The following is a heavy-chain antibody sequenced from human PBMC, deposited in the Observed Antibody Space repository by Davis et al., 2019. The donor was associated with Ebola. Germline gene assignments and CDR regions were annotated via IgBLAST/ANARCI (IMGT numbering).Heavy chain of an antibody. CDR2: ISSSGSTI. J-gene: IGHJ6*02. CDR1: GFTFSSYE. CDR3: AARYYYYGMDV. V-gene: IGHV3-48*03. Sequence: SLKISCAASGFTFSSYEMNWVRQAPGKGLEWVSYISSSGSTIYYADSVKGRFTISRHNSKNTLCLQMNSLRAEDTAVYYCAARYYYYGMDVWGQGTTVTVSS.